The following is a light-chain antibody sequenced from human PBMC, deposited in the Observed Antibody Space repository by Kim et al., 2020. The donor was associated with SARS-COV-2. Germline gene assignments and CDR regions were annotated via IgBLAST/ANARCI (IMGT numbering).Light chain of an antibody. CDR3: QQYDRYST. J-gene: IGKJ1*01. V-gene: IGKV1-5*01. CDR2: DAS. Sequence: GDRVTITCRASQSISSWLAWYQQKPGKAPKVLIYDASSLESGVPSRFSGSGSGTEFTLTISSLQPDDFATYYCQQYDRYSTFGQGTKVDIK. CDR1: QSISSW.